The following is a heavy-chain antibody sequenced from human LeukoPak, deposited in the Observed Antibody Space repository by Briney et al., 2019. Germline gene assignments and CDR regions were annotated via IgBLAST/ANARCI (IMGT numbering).Heavy chain of an antibody. V-gene: IGHV4-34*01. D-gene: IGHD3-22*01. J-gene: IGHJ4*02. CDR2: INHSGST. CDR1: GGSLSGYY. CDR3: ARQTTSGYLDY. Sequence: SETLSLTCSVYGGSLSGYYWSWIRQTPGKGLELIGEINHSGSTTYYPSFKNRVTISVDTSKNQFSLKLSSVTAADRALYYCARQTTSGYLDYWDQGTLVTVS.